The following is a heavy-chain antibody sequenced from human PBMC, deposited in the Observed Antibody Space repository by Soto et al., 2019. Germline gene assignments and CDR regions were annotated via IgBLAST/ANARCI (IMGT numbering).Heavy chain of an antibody. Sequence: QVQLVESGGGVVQPGRSLRLSCAASGFTFSSYAMHWVRQAPGKGLEWVAVISYDGSNKYYADSVKGRFTISRDNSKNTLYLQMNSLRDEDTAVYYCARDKGEMAISTGLDYWGQGTLVTVSS. J-gene: IGHJ4*02. CDR3: ARDKGEMAISTGLDY. V-gene: IGHV3-30-3*01. CDR2: ISYDGSNK. D-gene: IGHD3-16*01. CDR1: GFTFSSYA.